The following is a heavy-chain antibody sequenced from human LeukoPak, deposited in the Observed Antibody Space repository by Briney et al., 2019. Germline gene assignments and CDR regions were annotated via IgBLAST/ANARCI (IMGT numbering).Heavy chain of an antibody. D-gene: IGHD3-16*01. CDR3: ARGRQLHLGELFPFAEFFQP. J-gene: IGHJ1*01. CDR2: INPNSGGT. CDR1: GYTFTGQY. V-gene: IGHV1-2*02. Sequence: ASVKVSCKTSGYTFTGQYLHWVRQAPGQGLEWMGWINPNSGGTTSAQKFQGRVIMTRATSISTAYMELRSLSSDDTAVYYCARGRQLHLGELFPFAEFFQPWGQGTLVTVFS.